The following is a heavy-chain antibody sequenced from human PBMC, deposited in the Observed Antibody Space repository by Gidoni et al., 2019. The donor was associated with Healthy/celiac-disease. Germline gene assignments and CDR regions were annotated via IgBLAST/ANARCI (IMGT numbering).Heavy chain of an antibody. CDR1: GYTFTSYD. Sequence: QVQLVHSGAEVKKPGASVKVSCKASGYTFTSYDINWVRQATGQGLEWMGWMNPNSGNTGYAQKFQGRVTMTRNTSISTAYMELSSLRSEDTAVYYCARRPVKKQWLGRGFEEQNFDYWGQGTLVTVSS. J-gene: IGHJ4*02. V-gene: IGHV1-8*01. CDR2: MNPNSGNT. D-gene: IGHD6-19*01. CDR3: ARRPVKKQWLGRGFEEQNFDY.